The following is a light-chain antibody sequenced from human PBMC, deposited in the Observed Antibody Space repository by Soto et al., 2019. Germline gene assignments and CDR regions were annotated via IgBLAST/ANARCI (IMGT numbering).Light chain of an antibody. CDR2: WAS. CDR3: QQYYSNPFP. CDR1: QSVLYSSNNKNY. Sequence: DIVMTQCPDSLAVSLGERATINCKSSQSVLYSSNNKNYLAWYQQKPGQPPKLLIYWASTRESGVPDRFSGSGSGTDFTLTISSLQAEDVAVYYCQQYYSNPFPFGPGTKVEIK. J-gene: IGKJ3*01. V-gene: IGKV4-1*01.